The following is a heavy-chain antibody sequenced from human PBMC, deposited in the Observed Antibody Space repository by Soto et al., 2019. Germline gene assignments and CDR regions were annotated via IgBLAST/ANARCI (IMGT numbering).Heavy chain of an antibody. V-gene: IGHV1-69*13. CDR2: IIPIFGTA. Sequence: SVKVSCQASGYTFTSYGISWVRQAPGQGLEWMGGIIPIFGTANYAQKFQGRVTITADESTSTAYMELSSLRSEDTAVYYCARGDYAPVDGMDVWGQGTTVTVSS. D-gene: IGHD4-17*01. J-gene: IGHJ6*02. CDR3: ARGDYAPVDGMDV. CDR1: GYTFTSYG.